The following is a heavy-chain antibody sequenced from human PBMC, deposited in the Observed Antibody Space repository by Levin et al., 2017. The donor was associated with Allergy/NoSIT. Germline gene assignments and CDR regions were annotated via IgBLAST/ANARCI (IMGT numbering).Heavy chain of an antibody. D-gene: IGHD2-2*01. CDR2: IDPGDSDT. Sequence: GGSLRLSCKGSGYIFSTYWIAWVRQVPGKGLEWMGTIDPGDSDTRYGPSFQGQVTFSADNSIGTAYLQWTSLKASDTGIYYCARRPRSTSDYFFGLDVWGLGTSVTVS. CDR3: ARRPRSTSDYFFGLDV. J-gene: IGHJ6*02. CDR1: GYIFSTYW. V-gene: IGHV5-51*01.